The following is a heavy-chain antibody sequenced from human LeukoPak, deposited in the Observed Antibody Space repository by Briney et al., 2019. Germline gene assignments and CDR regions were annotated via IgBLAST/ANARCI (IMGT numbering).Heavy chain of an antibody. CDR2: IRGSSDTI. Sequence: GGSLRLSCAASGFTFSTYSMNWVRRAPGKGLEWVSYIRGSSDTIYYADSVKGRFTISRDNAKNSLYLQMNSLRADDTAVYYCARGSGYGEFDYWGQGTLVTVSS. CDR3: ARGSGYGEFDY. V-gene: IGHV3-48*01. J-gene: IGHJ4*02. CDR1: GFTFSTYS. D-gene: IGHD5-12*01.